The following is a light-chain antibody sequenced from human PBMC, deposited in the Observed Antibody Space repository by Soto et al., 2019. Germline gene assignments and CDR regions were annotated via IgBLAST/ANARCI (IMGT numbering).Light chain of an antibody. V-gene: IGLV2-14*01. CDR1: SSDVGNYKY. CDR2: EVS. Sequence: QSVLTQPASVSGSPGQSITISCTGTSSDVGNYKYVSWYQQHPGKAPKLMIYEVSNRPSGVSNRFSGSRSGNTASLTISGLQAEDETDYYCFSYTSSGTYVFGTGTKV. J-gene: IGLJ1*01. CDR3: FSYTSSGTYV.